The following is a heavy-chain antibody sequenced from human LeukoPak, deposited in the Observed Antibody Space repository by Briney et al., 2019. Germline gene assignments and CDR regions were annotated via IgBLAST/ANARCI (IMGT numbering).Heavy chain of an antibody. CDR1: GGSISSGGYY. D-gene: IGHD3-22*01. Sequence: PSETLSLTCTVSGGSISSGGYYWSWIRQPPGKGLEWIGYIYHGGSTYYNPSLKSRVTISVDRSKNQFSLKLSSVTAADTAVYYCARDRALGYYDGSGWRPYYFDYWGQGTLVTVSS. J-gene: IGHJ4*02. CDR2: IYHGGST. V-gene: IGHV4-30-2*01. CDR3: ARDRALGYYDGSGWRPYYFDY.